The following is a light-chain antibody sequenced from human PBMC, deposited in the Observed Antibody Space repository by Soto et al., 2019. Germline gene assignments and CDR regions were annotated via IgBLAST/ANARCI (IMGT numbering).Light chain of an antibody. CDR3: CTDACTYKV. Sequence: QSALTQPRSVSGSPGQSVTIYCTGTSSDVGAYNYVSWYQQHPGKAPKLMIYHVSKRPSGVPDRFSGSKSGNAAALTISGLQAEDEADYYFCTDACTYKVFGTGTKLTVL. CDR2: HVS. V-gene: IGLV2-11*01. J-gene: IGLJ1*01. CDR1: SSDVGAYNY.